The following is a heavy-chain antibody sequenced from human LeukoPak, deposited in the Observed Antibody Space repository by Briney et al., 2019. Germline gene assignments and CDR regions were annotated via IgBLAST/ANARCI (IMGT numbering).Heavy chain of an antibody. CDR1: GFTFSSYS. D-gene: IGHD5-24*01. J-gene: IGHJ6*03. V-gene: IGHV3-48*04. CDR2: ISSSSTI. Sequence: PGGSLRLSCAASGFTFSSYSMNWVRQAPGKGLEWVSYISSSSTIYYADSVKGRFTISRDNAKNSLYLQMNSLRAEDTAVYYCASLSRDGYNYYYYYYMDVWGKGTTVTISS. CDR3: ASLSRDGYNYYYYYYMDV.